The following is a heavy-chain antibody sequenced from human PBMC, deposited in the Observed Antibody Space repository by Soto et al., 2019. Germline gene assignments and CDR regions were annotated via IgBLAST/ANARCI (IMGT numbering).Heavy chain of an antibody. D-gene: IGHD3-3*01. CDR2: ISYDGSNK. J-gene: IGHJ4*02. Sequence: GGSLRLSCAASGFTFSSYAMHWVRQAPGKGLEWVAVISYDGSNKYYADSVKGRLTISRDNSKNTLYLQMNSLRAEDTAVYYCARDAETTYYDFWSGYFDYWGQGTLVTVSS. V-gene: IGHV3-30-3*01. CDR1: GFTFSSYA. CDR3: ARDAETTYYDFWSGYFDY.